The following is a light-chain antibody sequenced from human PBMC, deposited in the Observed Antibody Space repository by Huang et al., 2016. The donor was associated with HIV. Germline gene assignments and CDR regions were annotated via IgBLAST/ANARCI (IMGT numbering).Light chain of an antibody. CDR3: QQYYTYPRT. V-gene: IGKV1-8*01. Sequence: AIRITQSPSSLSASTGDGVTITCPASQGSSSYLAWYQQTPGRAPRLLIYAASTLQSGVPSRFSGSGSGADVTLTISGVQSEDFATYYCQQYYTYPRTFGQGTKLEIK. CDR1: QGSSSY. J-gene: IGKJ1*01. CDR2: AAS.